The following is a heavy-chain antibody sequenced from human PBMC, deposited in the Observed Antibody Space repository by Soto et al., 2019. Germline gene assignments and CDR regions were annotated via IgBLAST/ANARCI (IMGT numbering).Heavy chain of an antibody. CDR1: GYTFTSYC. V-gene: IGHV1-18*04. Sequence: QVQLVQSGDEGKKPGASVKVSCKASGYTFTSYCIGWVRQAPGQGLEWMGWISGYGHTNYAQRLQGRVTMPTDSSTSTVYMELRGLRSDDTAVYYGARSGDGNWFESWGQGNLVTVSS. CDR3: ARSGDGNWFES. CDR2: ISGYGHT. J-gene: IGHJ5*01. D-gene: IGHD3-10*01.